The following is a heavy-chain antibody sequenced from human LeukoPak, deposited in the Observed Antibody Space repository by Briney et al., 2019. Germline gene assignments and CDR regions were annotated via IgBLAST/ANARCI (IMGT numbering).Heavy chain of an antibody. CDR2: ISGSGGST. D-gene: IGHD3-3*01. CDR3: AKGGQNFDFCRFDY. J-gene: IGHJ4*02. CDR1: GLRISTYS. V-gene: IGHV3-23*01. Sequence: GGSLRLSCTVSGLRISTYSMSWVRQAPGKGLEWVSSISGSGGSTYYADSVKGRFTVSRDNSKNTVYLELNSLRAEDRAIYFCAKGGQNFDFCRFDYWGQGTLVTVSS.